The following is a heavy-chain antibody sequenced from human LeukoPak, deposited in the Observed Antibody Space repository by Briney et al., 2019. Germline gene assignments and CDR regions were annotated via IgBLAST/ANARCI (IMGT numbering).Heavy chain of an antibody. CDR3: ARDRLDITVAGTVDY. J-gene: IGHJ4*02. V-gene: IGHV3-30*19. CDR1: GFTFSSYG. D-gene: IGHD6-19*01. Sequence: GGSLRLSCAASGFTFSSYGMHWVRQAPGKGLEWVAVIWYDGSNKYYADSVKGRFTISRDNSKNTLYLQMDSLRAEDTAVYYCARDRLDITVAGTVDYWGQGTLVTVSS. CDR2: IWYDGSNK.